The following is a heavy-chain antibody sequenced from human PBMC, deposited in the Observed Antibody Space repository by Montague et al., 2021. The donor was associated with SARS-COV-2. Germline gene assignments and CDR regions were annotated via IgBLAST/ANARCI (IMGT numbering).Heavy chain of an antibody. D-gene: IGHD3-10*01. Sequence: SETLSLTCAVSSGSFRGYYWSWIRQPPGKGLEWIGEINHSGSTTYNPSLESRVSISVDTFNKQFSLKVTSVTAADTAVYYCARLGAITLVRGITKADFSNYGMDVWGQGTTVTVSS. CDR3: ARLGAITLVRGITKADFSNYGMDV. V-gene: IGHV4-34*01. CDR2: INHSGST. J-gene: IGHJ6*02. CDR1: SGSFRGYY.